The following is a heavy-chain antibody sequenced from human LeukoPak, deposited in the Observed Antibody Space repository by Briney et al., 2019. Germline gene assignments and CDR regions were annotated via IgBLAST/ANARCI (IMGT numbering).Heavy chain of an antibody. CDR1: GGSISGYH. J-gene: IGHJ4*02. Sequence: PSETLSLTCSVSGGSISGYHWSWIRLSPGKGLEWIGYISYSGNTNYNPSLKTRVTISLDTSKNQFSLNLISVTPADTAVYYCARFFGVVSYGLLDYWGPGTLVAVSS. V-gene: IGHV4-59*08. CDR2: ISYSGNT. CDR3: ARFFGVVSYGLLDY. D-gene: IGHD3-3*01.